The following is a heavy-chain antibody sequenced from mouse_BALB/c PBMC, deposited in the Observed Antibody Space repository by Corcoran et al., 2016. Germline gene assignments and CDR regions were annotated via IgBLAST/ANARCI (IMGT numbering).Heavy chain of an antibody. CDR1: GYTFTSYV. V-gene: IGHV1-85*01. CDR3: AIIYYDYDGDYYAMDY. D-gene: IGHD2-4*01. J-gene: IGHJ4*01. CDR2: IFPGDGST. Sequence: QVQLQQSGAELVKPGASVKLSCKASGYTFTSYVINWVRQRPEQGLEWIGCIFPGDGSTKYNEKFKGKATLTTDKSSSTAYMQLSRLTSEDSAVYFCAIIYYDYDGDYYAMDYWGQGTAVTVSS.